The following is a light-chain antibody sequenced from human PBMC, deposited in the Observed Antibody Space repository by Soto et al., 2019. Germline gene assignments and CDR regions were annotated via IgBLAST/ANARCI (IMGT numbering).Light chain of an antibody. Sequence: EIVMTQSPATLSVSPGERATLSCRASQRVSRNLAWYQQKPGQAPRLLVYSASTLQSGVPSRFSGSGSGPDFTLTISSLQPEDSATYFCQQLNSYPQTFGQGTRLEIK. J-gene: IGKJ5*01. V-gene: IGKV3-15*01. CDR3: QQLNSYPQT. CDR1: QRVSRN. CDR2: SAS.